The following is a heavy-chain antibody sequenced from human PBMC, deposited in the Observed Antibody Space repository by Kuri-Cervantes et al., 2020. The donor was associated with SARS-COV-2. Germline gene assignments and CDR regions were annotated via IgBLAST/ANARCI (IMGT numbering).Heavy chain of an antibody. V-gene: IGHV4-31*03. D-gene: IGHD4/OR15-4a*01. Sequence: LRLSCTVSGGSISSGGYYWSWIRQHPGKGLEWIGYIYYSGSTYYNPSLKSRVTISVDTSKNQFSLKLSSVTAADTAVYYCARDYGGRVVWFDPWGQGTLVTVSS. CDR3: ARDYGGRVVWFDP. CDR1: GGSISSGGYY. J-gene: IGHJ5*02. CDR2: IYYSGST.